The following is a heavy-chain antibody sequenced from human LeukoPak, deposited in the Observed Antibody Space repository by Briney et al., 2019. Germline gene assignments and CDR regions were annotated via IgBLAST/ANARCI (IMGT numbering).Heavy chain of an antibody. D-gene: IGHD4-17*01. CDR1: GYSISNYY. V-gene: IGHV4-4*07. CDR3: AIDGASNYGDYWYFHL. CDR2: MRSDGYT. J-gene: IGHJ2*01. Sequence: SETLSLTCTVSGYSISNYYWTWIRQPAGKGLESIGRMRSDGYTNYNPSLKSRVTLSLDTSKNQFSLKLISVPAADTAVYYCAIDGASNYGDYWYFHLWGRGTLVTVSS.